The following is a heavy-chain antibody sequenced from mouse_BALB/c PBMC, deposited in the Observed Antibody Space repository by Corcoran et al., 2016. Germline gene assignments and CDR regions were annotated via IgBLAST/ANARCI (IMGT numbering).Heavy chain of an antibody. CDR1: GFSLSTSGMG. CDR3: ARRVPEGFAY. CDR2: IYWDDDK. Sequence: QVTLKESGPGILQPSQTLSLTCSFSGFSLSTSGMGVSWIRQPSGKGLEWLAHIYWDDDKRYNPSLKSRLTISKDTSSNQVFLKITSVDTADTATYYCARRVPEGFAYWGQGTLVTVSA. J-gene: IGHJ3*01. V-gene: IGHV8-12*01.